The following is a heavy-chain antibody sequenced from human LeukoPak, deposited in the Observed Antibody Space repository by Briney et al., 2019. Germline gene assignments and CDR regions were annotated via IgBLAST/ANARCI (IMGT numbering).Heavy chain of an antibody. J-gene: IGHJ4*02. CDR1: GYTFVSYD. V-gene: IGHV1-8*01. Sequence: ASVKVSCKASGYTFVSYDINWVRQATGQGLEWMGWMSPNSGNTGYAQKFQGRITMTKSTSISTAYMELSDLESEDTAVYYCARTPPDYGIDYWGQGTLVTVSS. CDR2: MSPNSGNT. D-gene: IGHD4-17*01. CDR3: ARTPPDYGIDY.